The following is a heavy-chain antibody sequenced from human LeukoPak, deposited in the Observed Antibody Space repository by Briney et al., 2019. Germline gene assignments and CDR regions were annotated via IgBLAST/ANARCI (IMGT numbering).Heavy chain of an antibody. D-gene: IGHD3-10*01. J-gene: IGHJ6*03. Sequence: GSLRLSRAASGFTVSSNYMSWVRQAPGKGLEWVSVIYSGGSTYYADSVKGRFTISRDNSKNTLYLQMNSLRAEDTAVYYCARGAGSYEYYMDVWGKGTTVTVSS. CDR3: ARGAGSYEYYMDV. V-gene: IGHV3-53*01. CDR1: GFTVSSNY. CDR2: IYSGGST.